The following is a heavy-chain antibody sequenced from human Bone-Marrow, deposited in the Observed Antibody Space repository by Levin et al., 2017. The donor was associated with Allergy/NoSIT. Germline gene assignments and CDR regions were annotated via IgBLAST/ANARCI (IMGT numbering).Heavy chain of an antibody. CDR1: GGSINSGDYY. Sequence: SCTVSGGSINSGDYYWTWIRQPPGKGLEFIGYIHYSGTTYLNPSLKSLLTISAHASNSQFSLEVTSVTAADTAVYFCARDGSGTDDAFHLWGQGTMVNVSS. D-gene: IGHD3-10*01. CDR3: ARDGSGTDDAFHL. CDR2: IHYSGTT. V-gene: IGHV4-30-4*08. J-gene: IGHJ3*01.